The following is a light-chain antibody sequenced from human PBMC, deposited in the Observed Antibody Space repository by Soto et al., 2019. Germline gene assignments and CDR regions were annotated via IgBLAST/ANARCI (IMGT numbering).Light chain of an antibody. Sequence: AIRVTQSLSSLSASVGDRVTSACRASQGIANDLGWYQQKPGKAPRLLIYEASTLQTGVASRFSGSGSGTDFTLTISSLQPEDFATYYCLQDYVYPWTFGQGTKVEVK. CDR2: EAS. CDR1: QGIAND. J-gene: IGKJ1*01. CDR3: LQDYVYPWT. V-gene: IGKV1-6*01.